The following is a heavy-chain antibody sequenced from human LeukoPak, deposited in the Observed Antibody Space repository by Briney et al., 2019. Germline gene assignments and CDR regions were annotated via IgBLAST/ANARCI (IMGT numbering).Heavy chain of an antibody. J-gene: IGHJ4*02. CDR3: APEGGYSYDY. Sequence: GGSLRLSCVGSGFSFSSHALSWVRQAPGKGLEWVSLISSGGDNTYYTDSVKGRFTVSRDDSKNTLYLQMNSLRAEDTAVYYCAPEGGYSYDYWGQGTLVTVSS. D-gene: IGHD5-12*01. V-gene: IGHV3-23*01. CDR2: ISSGGDNT. CDR1: GFSFSSHA.